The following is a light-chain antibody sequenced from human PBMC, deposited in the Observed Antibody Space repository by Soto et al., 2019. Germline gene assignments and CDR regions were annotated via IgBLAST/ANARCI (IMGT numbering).Light chain of an antibody. V-gene: IGLV2-23*02. CDR3: CSYAGSGWV. J-gene: IGLJ3*02. CDR1: SSDVGSYNF. Sequence: QSALTQPASVSGSPGQSITISCTGTSSDVGSYNFVAWYQQHPGKAPKLMIYEVSKRPSGVSDRFPGSKSGNTASLTISGLQAEDEADYYCCSYAGSGWVFGGGTKLTVL. CDR2: EVS.